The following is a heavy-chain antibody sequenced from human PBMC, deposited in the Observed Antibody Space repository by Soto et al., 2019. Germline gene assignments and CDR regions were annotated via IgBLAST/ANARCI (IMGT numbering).Heavy chain of an antibody. D-gene: IGHD3-10*01. CDR3: ARDLMVRGAYTPDFFGLSGMDV. CDR1: GGTFSSYA. V-gene: IGHV1-69*06. CDR2: IIPIFGTA. Sequence: QVQLVQSGAEVKKPGSSVKVSCKASGGTFSSYAISWVRQAPGQGLEWMGGIIPIFGTANYAQKFQGRVTITADKSTSKDYMELSSLRSEDTAVYYCARDLMVRGAYTPDFFGLSGMDVWGQATTVTVSS. J-gene: IGHJ6*02.